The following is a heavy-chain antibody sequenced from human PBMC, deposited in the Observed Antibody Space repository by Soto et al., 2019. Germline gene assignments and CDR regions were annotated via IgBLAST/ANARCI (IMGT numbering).Heavy chain of an antibody. CDR1: GFTFRSYE. V-gene: IGHV3-21*01. CDR2: ISSSSSYI. Sequence: GGSLRLSCAASGFTFRSYEMNWVRQAPGKGLEWVSSISSSSSYIYYADSVKGRFTISRDNAKNSLYLQMNSLRAEDTAVYYCARDGASYSSSNGGEDDHVYYFDYWGQGTLVTVSS. J-gene: IGHJ4*02. CDR3: ARDGASYSSSNGGEDDHVYYFDY. D-gene: IGHD6-13*01.